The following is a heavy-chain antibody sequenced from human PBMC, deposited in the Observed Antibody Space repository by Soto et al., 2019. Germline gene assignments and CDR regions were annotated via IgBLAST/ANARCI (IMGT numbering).Heavy chain of an antibody. V-gene: IGHV1-8*01. CDR1: GYTFTSYD. Sequence: QVQLVQSGAEVKKPGASVKVSCKASGYTFTSYDINWVRQATGQGLEWMGWMNPNSGNTGYAQKFQGRVTMTRNTSLSTAYMELSSLRSEDTAVYYCASTAPQDVLMVYASLDYWGQRTLVTVSS. CDR3: ASTAPQDVLMVYASLDY. J-gene: IGHJ4*02. D-gene: IGHD2-8*01. CDR2: MNPNSGNT.